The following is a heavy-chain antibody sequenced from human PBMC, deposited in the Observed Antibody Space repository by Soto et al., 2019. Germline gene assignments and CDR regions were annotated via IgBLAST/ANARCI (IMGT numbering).Heavy chain of an antibody. CDR1: GYTFTSYG. CDR3: ARGVKYSYNYYYGMDV. J-gene: IGHJ6*02. V-gene: IGHV1-18*01. D-gene: IGHD5-18*01. CDR2: ISAYNGNT. Sequence: QVKLVQSGAEVKKPGASVKVSCKASGYTFTSYGISWVRQAPGHGPEWMGWISAYNGNTNYAQKLQGRVTMTTDTSTSTAYMELRSLRSDDTAVYYCARGVKYSYNYYYGMDVWGQGTTVTVSS.